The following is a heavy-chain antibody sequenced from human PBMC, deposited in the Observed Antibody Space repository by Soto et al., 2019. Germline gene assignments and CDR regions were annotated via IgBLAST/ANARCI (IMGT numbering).Heavy chain of an antibody. CDR3: ARGPYRYYYYMDV. CDR2: INHSGST. J-gene: IGHJ6*03. Sequence: SETLSLTCAVYGGSFSGYYWSWIRQPPGKGLEWIGEINHSGSTNYNPSLKSRVTISVDTSKNQFSLKLSSVTAADTAVYYCARGPYRYYYYMDVWGKGTTVTVSS. D-gene: IGHD5-12*01. CDR1: GGSFSGYY. V-gene: IGHV4-34*01.